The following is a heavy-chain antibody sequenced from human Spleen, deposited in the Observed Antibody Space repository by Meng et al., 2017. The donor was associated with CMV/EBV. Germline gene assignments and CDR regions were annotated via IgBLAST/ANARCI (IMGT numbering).Heavy chain of an antibody. D-gene: IGHD7-27*01. Sequence: ASVKVSCKVSGYTLSDLSMHRVRQAPGKGPEWLGGFDPQSAKTVYAQKFQGRLTMTEDTSTDTAYMELRSLRSGDTAVYYCASLELGINAFDIWGQGTKVTVSS. V-gene: IGHV1-24*01. CDR2: FDPQSAKT. J-gene: IGHJ3*02. CDR3: ASLELGINAFDI. CDR1: GYTLSDLS.